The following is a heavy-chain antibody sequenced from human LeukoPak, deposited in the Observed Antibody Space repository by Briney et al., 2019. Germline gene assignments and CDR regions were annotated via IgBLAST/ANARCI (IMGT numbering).Heavy chain of an antibody. D-gene: IGHD2/OR15-2a*01. J-gene: IGHJ4*02. CDR1: GFTFSSYW. CDR3: ARGRGTIYMFDY. V-gene: IGHV3-74*01. CDR2: INSDGSST. Sequence: GGSLRLSCVASGFTFSSYWMHWVRQVPGEGPVWVSRINSDGSSTTYADSVKGRFTISRDNARNTLYLQMNSLRAEDTAVYYCARGRGTIYMFDYWGQGTLVTVSS.